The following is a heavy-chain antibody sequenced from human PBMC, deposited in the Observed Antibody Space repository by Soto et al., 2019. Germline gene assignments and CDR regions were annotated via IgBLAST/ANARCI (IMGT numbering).Heavy chain of an antibody. Sequence: SETLSLTCTVSGGSISSSSYYWGWIRQPPGKGLEWIGSIYYSGSTYYNPSLKSRVTISVDTSKNQFSLKLSSVTAADTAVYYCARQSPPGIAVAGPLNYYYYYGMDVWGQGTTVTVSS. CDR1: GGSISSSSYY. D-gene: IGHD6-19*01. V-gene: IGHV4-39*01. J-gene: IGHJ6*02. CDR2: IYYSGST. CDR3: ARQSPPGIAVAGPLNYYYYYGMDV.